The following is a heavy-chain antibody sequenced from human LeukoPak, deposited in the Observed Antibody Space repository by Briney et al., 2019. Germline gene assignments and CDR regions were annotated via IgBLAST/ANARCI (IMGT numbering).Heavy chain of an antibody. CDR3: ARARTLVTVYFDY. Sequence: SVKVSCKASGGTFSSYAISWVRQAPGQGLEWMGGIIPIFGTANYAQKFQGRVTITADESTSTAYMELSSPRSEDTAVYYCARARTLVTVYFDYWGQGTLVTVSS. CDR1: GGTFSSYA. CDR2: IIPIFGTA. J-gene: IGHJ4*02. D-gene: IGHD6-13*01. V-gene: IGHV1-69*13.